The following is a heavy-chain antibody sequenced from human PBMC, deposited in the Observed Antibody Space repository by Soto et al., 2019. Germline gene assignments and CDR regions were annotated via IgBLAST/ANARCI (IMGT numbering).Heavy chain of an antibody. Sequence: GGSLRLSCAASGFIFSNYAMHWVRQAPGKGLEWVAVIWYDGSSEYYVDSVKGRFTISRDNSKNTLHLQMNSLRAEDTAVYYCARDLDSYGYCGMDVWGQGTTVTVSS. CDR3: ARDLDSYGYCGMDV. CDR2: IWYDGSSE. V-gene: IGHV3-33*01. J-gene: IGHJ6*02. D-gene: IGHD5-18*01. CDR1: GFIFSNYA.